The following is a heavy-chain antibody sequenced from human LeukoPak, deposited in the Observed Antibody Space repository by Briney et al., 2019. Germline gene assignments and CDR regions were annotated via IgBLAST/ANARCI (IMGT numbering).Heavy chain of an antibody. CDR2: IYTSGST. CDR3: AREALLWFGELLPYFDY. V-gene: IGHV4-4*07. D-gene: IGHD3-10*01. CDR1: GGSISSYY. J-gene: IGHJ4*02. Sequence: PSETLSLTCTVSGGSISSYYWSWIRQPAGKGLEWIGRIYTSGSTNYNPPLKSRVTMSVDTSKNQFSLKLSSVTAADTAVYYCAREALLWFGELLPYFDYWGQGTLVTVSS.